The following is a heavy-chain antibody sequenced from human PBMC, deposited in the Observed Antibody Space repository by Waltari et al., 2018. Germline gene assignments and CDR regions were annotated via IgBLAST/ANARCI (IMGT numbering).Heavy chain of an antibody. J-gene: IGHJ3*02. V-gene: IGHV3-30*03. D-gene: IGHD5-12*01. CDR3: AREERWLQLGAFDI. Sequence: QVQLVESGGGVVQPGSSLRLSCAASGFTFSSHGVHWVRPAPGKGLEWVAVISYDGSNKYYADSVKGRFTISRDNSKNTLYLQMNSLRAEDTAVYYCAREERWLQLGAFDIWGQGTMVTVSS. CDR1: GFTFSSHG. CDR2: ISYDGSNK.